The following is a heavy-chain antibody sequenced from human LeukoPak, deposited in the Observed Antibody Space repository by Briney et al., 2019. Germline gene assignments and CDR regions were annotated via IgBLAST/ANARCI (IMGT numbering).Heavy chain of an antibody. J-gene: IGHJ3*02. CDR3: ARGSPLQLERPYSNAFDI. Sequence: GGSLRLSCAASGFTFSSYSMNWVRQAPGKGLEWVSSIISSSSYIYYADSVKGRFTISRDNPKNSLYLQMNSLRAEDTAVYYCARGSPLQLERPYSNAFDIWGQGTMVTVSS. D-gene: IGHD1-1*01. V-gene: IGHV3-21*01. CDR2: IISSSSYI. CDR1: GFTFSSYS.